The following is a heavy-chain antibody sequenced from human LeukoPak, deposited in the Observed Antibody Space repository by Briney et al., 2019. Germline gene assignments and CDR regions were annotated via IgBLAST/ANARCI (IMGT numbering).Heavy chain of an antibody. CDR1: GGSISNYY. D-gene: IGHD5-18*01. J-gene: IGHJ4*02. CDR3: ARDRSYGYFDY. Sequence: SETLSLTCTVSGGSISNYYWTWLRQPPGKGLEWIGYIYYNGNTNINPSLKSRVTISVDTSKNQFSLKLTSMTAADTAVYYCARDRSYGYFDYWGQGTLVTVSS. V-gene: IGHV4-59*01. CDR2: IYYNGNT.